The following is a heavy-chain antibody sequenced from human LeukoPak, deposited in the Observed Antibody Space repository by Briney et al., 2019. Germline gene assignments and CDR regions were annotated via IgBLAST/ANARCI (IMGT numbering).Heavy chain of an antibody. CDR1: GGSFSGYY. Sequence: PSETLSLTCAVYGGSFSGYYWSWIRQPPGKGLKWIGEINHSGSTNYNPSLKSRVTISVDTSKNQFSLKLSSVTAADTAVYYCARGRDIVVVPAAQIGNWFDPWGQGTLVTVSS. J-gene: IGHJ5*02. CDR2: INHSGST. CDR3: ARGRDIVVVPAAQIGNWFDP. V-gene: IGHV4-34*01. D-gene: IGHD2-2*01.